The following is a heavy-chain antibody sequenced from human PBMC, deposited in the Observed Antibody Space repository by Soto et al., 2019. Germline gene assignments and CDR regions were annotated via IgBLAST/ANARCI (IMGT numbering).Heavy chain of an antibody. D-gene: IGHD3-10*01. V-gene: IGHV3-23*01. CDR1: GVTFNNYA. J-gene: IGHJ3*01. CDR2: ISGPGETT. CDR3: AKDFIPKNGVHDPFYL. Sequence: EVQLLESGGGLAQPGGSLRLSCAASGVTFNNYAMSWVRQAPGKGLEWVSTISGPGETTFYADSVNGRFTISRDNSKTTLYLQVNSLRAEDTAVYYCAKDFIPKNGVHDPFYLWGQGTMVTVSS.